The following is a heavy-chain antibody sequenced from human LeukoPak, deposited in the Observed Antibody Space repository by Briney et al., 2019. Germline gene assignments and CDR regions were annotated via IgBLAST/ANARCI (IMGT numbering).Heavy chain of an antibody. J-gene: IGHJ6*03. CDR1: GYTFTGYC. V-gene: IGHV1-2*06. D-gene: IGHD4-17*01. CDR3: AREVDYGDPNYYYYMDV. Sequence: ASVKVSCKASGYTFTGYCMHWVRQAPGQGLEWMGRINPNSGGTNYAQKFQGRVTMTRDTSISTAYMELSRLRSDDTAVYYCAREVDYGDPNYYYYMDVWGKGTTVTVSS. CDR2: INPNSGGT.